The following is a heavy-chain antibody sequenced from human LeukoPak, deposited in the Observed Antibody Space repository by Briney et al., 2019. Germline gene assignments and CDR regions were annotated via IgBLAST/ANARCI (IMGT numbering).Heavy chain of an antibody. CDR3: ASLRWGYWSSTSCYSVGFYY. V-gene: IGHV4-34*01. CDR1: GGSFSGYY. CDR2: INHSGST. J-gene: IGHJ4*02. D-gene: IGHD2-2*01. Sequence: TSETLSLTCAVYGGSFSGYYWSWIRQPPGKGLEWIGEINHSGSTNYNPSLKSRVTTSVETSKKQFSLKLSSVTAADTAVYYCASLRWGYWSSTSCYSVGFYYWGQGTLVTVSS.